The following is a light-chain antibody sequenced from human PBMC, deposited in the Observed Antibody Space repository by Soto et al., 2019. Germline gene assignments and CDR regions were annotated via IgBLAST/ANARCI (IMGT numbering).Light chain of an antibody. CDR3: AVWDDGLKRYV. CDR1: SSNIGGNT. J-gene: IGLJ1*01. CDR2: SNN. V-gene: IGLV1-44*01. Sequence: QSVLTQPPSASGTPGQRVSISCSGSSSNIGGNTVNWYQQQLPGTAPKLLIYSNNQRPSGVPDRFSGSKSGTSVSLAISGLQSKNGADYYCAVWDDGLKRYVFGAGPRSPS.